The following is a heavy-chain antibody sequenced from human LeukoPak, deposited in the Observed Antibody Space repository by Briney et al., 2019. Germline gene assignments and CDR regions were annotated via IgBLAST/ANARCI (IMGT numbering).Heavy chain of an antibody. J-gene: IGHJ5*02. D-gene: IGHD2/OR15-2a*01. CDR2: INHNGST. V-gene: IGHV4-34*01. CDR3: ARCGSTIHVLLDP. CDR1: GGSFSGYY. Sequence: PSETLSLTCAVYGGSFSGYYWSWIRQPPGKGLEWIGEINHNGSTNYNPSLKSRVTISVDTSKNQFSLKLTSVTAADTAVYYCARCGSTIHVLLDPWGQGTLVTVSS.